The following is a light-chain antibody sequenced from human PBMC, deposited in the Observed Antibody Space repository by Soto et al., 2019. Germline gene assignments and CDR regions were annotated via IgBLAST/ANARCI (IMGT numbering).Light chain of an antibody. CDR1: SSNMGSNT. CDR2: NDN. CDR3: AAGDGSLNHIV. J-gene: IGLJ2*01. Sequence: QSVLTQPPSASGTPGQGVAISCSGSSSNMGSNTVNWYQHLPGTAPKLLIYNDNQRPSGVPARFFGSKSGTSASLAITGLQSEDEADYYCAAGDGSLNHIVFGGGTKLTVL. V-gene: IGLV1-44*01.